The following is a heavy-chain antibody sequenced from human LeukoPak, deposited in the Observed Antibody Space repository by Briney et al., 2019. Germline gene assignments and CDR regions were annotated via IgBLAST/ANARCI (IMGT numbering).Heavy chain of an antibody. Sequence: ASVKVSCKASGYTFINYDINWVRQATGQGLEWMGWMNPHTAYTGYAQKFQGRVTITWNTSISTVYMELSSLRSEDTAVYYCATRVGPSEFDYWGQGTLVTVSS. CDR1: GYTFINYD. J-gene: IGHJ4*02. CDR2: MNPHTAYT. V-gene: IGHV1-8*03. D-gene: IGHD1-26*01. CDR3: ATRVGPSEFDY.